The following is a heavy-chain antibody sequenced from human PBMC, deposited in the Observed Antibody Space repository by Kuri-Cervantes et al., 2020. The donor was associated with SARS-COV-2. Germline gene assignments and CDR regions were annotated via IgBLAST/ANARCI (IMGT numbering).Heavy chain of an antibody. D-gene: IGHD2-21*01. CDR2: IKSKTDGGTT. J-gene: IGHJ6*03. V-gene: IGHV3-15*01. CDR1: GFTFGDYA. Sequence: GGSLRLSCTASGFTFGDYAMSWVRQAPGKGLEWVGRIKSKTDGGTTDYAAPVKGRFTISRDDSKNTLYLQMNSLKTEDTAVYYCTTDAMTYCGGDCPTNLSGNYYYYYMDVWGKGTTVTVSS. CDR3: TTDAMTYCGGDCPTNLSGNYYYYYMDV.